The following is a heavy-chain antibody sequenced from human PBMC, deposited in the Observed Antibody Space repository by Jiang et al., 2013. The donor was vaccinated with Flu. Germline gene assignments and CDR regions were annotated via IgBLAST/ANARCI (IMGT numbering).Heavy chain of an antibody. CDR2: YNHSGST. Sequence: LLKPSETLSLTCAVYGGSFSGYYWSWIRQPPGKGRGVDWGKYNHSGSTNYNPSLRSRVTISVDTSKNQFSLKLSSVTAADTAVYYCAINYSSSWYLGDYWGQGTLVTVSS. CDR1: GGSFSGYY. V-gene: IGHV4-34*01. CDR3: AINYSSSWYLGDY. D-gene: IGHD6-13*01. J-gene: IGHJ4*02.